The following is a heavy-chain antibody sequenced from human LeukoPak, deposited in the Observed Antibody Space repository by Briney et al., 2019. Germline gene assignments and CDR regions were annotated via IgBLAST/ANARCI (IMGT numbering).Heavy chain of an antibody. CDR1: GGSISSYY. Sequence: SETLSLTCTVSGGSISSYYWSWIRQPARKGLEWIGRIYTSGSTNYNPSLKSRVTMSVDTSKNQFSLKLSSVTAADTAVYYCARAPAVTMVRGVEDYGMDVWGQGTTVTVSS. CDR2: IYTSGST. D-gene: IGHD3-10*01. CDR3: ARAPAVTMVRGVEDYGMDV. J-gene: IGHJ6*02. V-gene: IGHV4-4*07.